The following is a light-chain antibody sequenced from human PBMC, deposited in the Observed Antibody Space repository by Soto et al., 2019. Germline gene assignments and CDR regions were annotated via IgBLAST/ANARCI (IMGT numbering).Light chain of an antibody. CDR3: SSYTGTNTLYV. J-gene: IGLJ1*01. Sequence: QSALTQPASVSGSPGQSITISCTGTSSDIGYYNLVSWYQQYPGKAPKLIIYDVNNRPSGVSDRFSGSKSGNTASLTISGLQAADEADYHCSSYTGTNTLYVFGTGTKLTVL. CDR2: DVN. CDR1: SSDIGYYNL. V-gene: IGLV2-14*02.